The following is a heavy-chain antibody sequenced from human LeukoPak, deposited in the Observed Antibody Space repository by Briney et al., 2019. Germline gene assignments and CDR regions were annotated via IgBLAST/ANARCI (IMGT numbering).Heavy chain of an antibody. CDR2: ISHSGST. Sequence: AETLSLTCAVYGGTFSGYYWSWIRQPPGKGLEWIGEISHSGSTNYYPSLERRGTILVGTSKNQLSLKLGSVTAADTAVYYCARSPYDYVWGSYRSDAFDIWGQGTMVSVSS. D-gene: IGHD3-16*02. V-gene: IGHV4-34*01. J-gene: IGHJ3*02. CDR1: GGTFSGYY. CDR3: ARSPYDYVWGSYRSDAFDI.